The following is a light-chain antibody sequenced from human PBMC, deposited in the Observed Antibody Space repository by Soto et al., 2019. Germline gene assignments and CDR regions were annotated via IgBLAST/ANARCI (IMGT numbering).Light chain of an antibody. CDR2: GAS. CDR1: QSVSSN. V-gene: IGKV3-15*01. J-gene: IGKJ1*01. Sequence: EIVMTQSPATLSVSPGERATLSCRASQSVSSNLAWYQQKPGQAPRLLIYGASTRATGIPARFSGSGSGTEFTLTISSLQSEDFATYYCQQSYNTPQTFGQGTKVDLK. CDR3: QQSYNTPQT.